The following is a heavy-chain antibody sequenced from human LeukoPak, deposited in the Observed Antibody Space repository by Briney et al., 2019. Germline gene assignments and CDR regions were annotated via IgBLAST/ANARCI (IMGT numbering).Heavy chain of an antibody. J-gene: IGHJ4*02. CDR2: ISSSSTYI. CDR1: EFTFSTYS. D-gene: IGHD3-22*01. CDR3: ARSYYDSSGYSTFDY. V-gene: IGHV3-21*01. Sequence: GSLRLSCAASEFTFSTYSMSWVRQAPGKGLEWVSSISSSSTYIYYADSVKGRFTISRDNAKNSLYLQMNSLRAEDTAVYYCARSYYDSSGYSTFDYWGQGTLVTVSS.